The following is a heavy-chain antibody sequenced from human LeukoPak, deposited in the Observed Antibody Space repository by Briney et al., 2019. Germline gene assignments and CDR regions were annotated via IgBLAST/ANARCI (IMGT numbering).Heavy chain of an antibody. CDR2: ISRNGRNT. V-gene: IGHV3-64*01. CDR1: GFTLSSYS. CDR3: ARVDSGSACAS. J-gene: IGHJ1*01. Sequence: GGSPRLSCAASGFTLSSYSMHWVRQAPGKGLEFFSAISRNGRNTYYANSVKGRFTISRDISKNTLYLQMGSLRPEDMAVYYCARVDSGSACASWGQGILVTVSS. D-gene: IGHD6-19*01.